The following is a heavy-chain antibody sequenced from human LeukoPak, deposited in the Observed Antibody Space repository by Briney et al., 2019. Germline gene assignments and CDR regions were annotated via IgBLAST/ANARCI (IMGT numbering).Heavy chain of an antibody. V-gene: IGHV1-3*01. J-gene: IGHJ4*02. Sequence: ASVKVSCKASGYTFTSYAMHWVRQAPGQRLEWMGWINAGNGNTKYSQKFQGRVTITRDTSASTAYTELSNLRSEDTAVYYCAGSSWLVPFDYWGQGTLVTVSS. D-gene: IGHD6-19*01. CDR1: GYTFTSYA. CDR2: INAGNGNT. CDR3: AGSSWLVPFDY.